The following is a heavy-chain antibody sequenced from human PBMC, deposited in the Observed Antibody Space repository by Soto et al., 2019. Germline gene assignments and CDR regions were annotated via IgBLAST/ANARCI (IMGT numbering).Heavy chain of an antibody. J-gene: IGHJ6*02. CDR1: GYTFTSYG. D-gene: IGHD6-13*01. CDR3: ARVQSWYGSAFNCYGMDV. V-gene: IGHV1-18*04. CDR2: ISAYNGNT. Sequence: VQLLQSGDEVKKPGASLKVSCKASGYTFTSYGISWVRQAPGQGLEGMGWISAYNGNTNYAQKLQGRVTMTTDTYTSTPYMELRILRSDDTAVYYCARVQSWYGSAFNCYGMDVWGQGPKVTAS.